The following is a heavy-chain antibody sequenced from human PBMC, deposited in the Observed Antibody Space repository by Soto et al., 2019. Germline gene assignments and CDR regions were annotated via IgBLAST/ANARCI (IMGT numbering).Heavy chain of an antibody. CDR1: GISLSTSGVG. D-gene: IGHD1-1*01. CDR3: ARGLATLPVFAFDV. J-gene: IGHJ3*01. CDR2: VYWNDDK. Sequence: SGPTLVNPTQTLTLTCTLSGISLSTSGVGLGWIRQTPGKALEWLALVYWNDDKHYSPSLKSRLTITKDTSKNQAILTMTNMDPVDTATYYCARGLATLPVFAFDVWGQGTVVTVSS. V-gene: IGHV2-5*01.